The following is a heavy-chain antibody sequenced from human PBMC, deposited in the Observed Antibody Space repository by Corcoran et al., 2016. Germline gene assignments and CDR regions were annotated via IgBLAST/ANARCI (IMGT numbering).Heavy chain of an antibody. CDR3: ARDLDSSPYKCCDP. CDR2: IYSSGST. D-gene: IGHD1-1*01. V-gene: IGHV4-4*07. Sequence: QVQLQESGPGLVKPSETLSLTCTVSGGSISNHYWNWIRQPAGKGLEWIGRIYSSGSTNYNPSLKSRVTMSVDTSKNQFSLKLSSVTAADTAVYHCARDLDSSPYKCCDPWGQGTLVTVSS. CDR1: GGSISNHY. J-gene: IGHJ5*02.